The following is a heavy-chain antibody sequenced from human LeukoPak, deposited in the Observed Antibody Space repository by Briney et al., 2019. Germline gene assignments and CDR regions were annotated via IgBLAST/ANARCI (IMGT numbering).Heavy chain of an antibody. J-gene: IGHJ6*02. V-gene: IGHV3-7*01. CDR2: IKQDGSEK. Sequence: GRSLRLSCAASGFTFSSYWMSWVRQAPGKGLEWVANIKQDGSEKYYVDSVKGRFTISRDNAKNSLYLQMNSLRAEDTAVYYCARDRIAAAAWGYYYYGMDVWGQGTTVTVSS. CDR3: ARDRIAAAAWGYYYYGMDV. CDR1: GFTFSSYW. D-gene: IGHD6-13*01.